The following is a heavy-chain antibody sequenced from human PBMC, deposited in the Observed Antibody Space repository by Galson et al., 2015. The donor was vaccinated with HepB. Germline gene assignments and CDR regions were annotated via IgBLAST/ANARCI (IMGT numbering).Heavy chain of an antibody. CDR1: GFTFTSSA. J-gene: IGHJ6*02. V-gene: IGHV1-58*01. CDR3: AALSSRYYDFWSGYYGDYYYYGMDV. D-gene: IGHD3-3*01. CDR2: IVVGSGNT. Sequence: SVKVSCKASGFTFTSSAVQWVRQARGQRLEWIGWIVVGSGNTNYAQKFQERVTITRDMSTSTAYMELSSLRSEDTAVYYCAALSSRYYDFWSGYYGDYYYYGMDVWGQGTTVTVSS.